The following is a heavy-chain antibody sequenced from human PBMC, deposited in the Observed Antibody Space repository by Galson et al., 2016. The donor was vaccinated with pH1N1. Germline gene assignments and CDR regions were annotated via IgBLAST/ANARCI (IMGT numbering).Heavy chain of an antibody. CDR3: ARLVPFCRGGHCHTAYLDH. J-gene: IGHJ4*02. CDR2: IYPGDSET. D-gene: IGHD2-15*01. Sequence: QSGAEVKKPGQSLKISCQGSRYSFANYWIGWVRQKPGKGLEWMGIIYPGDSETRYTPPFQGQVIISADKSNNIAYLQWSSLKASDTAVYYCARLVPFCRGGHCHTAYLDHWGQGTLVTVSP. V-gene: IGHV5-51*01. CDR1: RYSFANYW.